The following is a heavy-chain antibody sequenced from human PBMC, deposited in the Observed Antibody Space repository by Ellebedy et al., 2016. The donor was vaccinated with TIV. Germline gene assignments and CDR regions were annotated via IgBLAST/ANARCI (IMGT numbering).Heavy chain of an antibody. D-gene: IGHD6-19*01. J-gene: IGHJ3*02. CDR1: GDSVSSNSAA. Sequence: SQTLSLTXXISGDSVSSNSAAWNWIRQSPSRGLEWLGRTYYRSKWYNDYAVSVKSRITINPDTSKNQFSLQLNSVTPEDTAVYYCARDRGGSGWYESDNDAFDIWGQGTMVTVSS. CDR2: TYYRSKWYN. CDR3: ARDRGGSGWYESDNDAFDI. V-gene: IGHV6-1*01.